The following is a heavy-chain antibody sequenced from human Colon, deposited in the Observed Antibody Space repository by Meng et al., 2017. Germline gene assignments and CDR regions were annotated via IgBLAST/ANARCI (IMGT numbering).Heavy chain of an antibody. D-gene: IGHD3-22*01. CDR1: DYSISSGYF. J-gene: IGHJ4*02. CDR3: AVQSPDYYDSSGYYY. V-gene: IGHV4-38-2*02. Sequence: SETLSLTCTVSDYSISSGYFWGWIRQPPGKGLEWIGHIYHSGSTYYNPSLMRRVTISVDTSKNQFSLTLSSVTAADTAVYYCAVQSPDYYDSSGYYYWGQGTLVTVSS. CDR2: IYHSGST.